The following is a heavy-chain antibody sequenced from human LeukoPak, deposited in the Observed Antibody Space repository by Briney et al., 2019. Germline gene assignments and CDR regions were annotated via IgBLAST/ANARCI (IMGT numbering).Heavy chain of an antibody. V-gene: IGHV3-53*01. CDR1: GFTVSSNY. J-gene: IGHJ4*02. Sequence: GGSLRLSCAASGFTVSSNYMSWVRQAPGKGLEWVSVIYSGGSTYYADSVKGRFTISRDNSKNTLYLQMNSLRAEDTAVYYCARDSPSLDYFDYWGQGTLVTVSS. CDR3: ARDSPSLDYFDY. CDR2: IYSGGST.